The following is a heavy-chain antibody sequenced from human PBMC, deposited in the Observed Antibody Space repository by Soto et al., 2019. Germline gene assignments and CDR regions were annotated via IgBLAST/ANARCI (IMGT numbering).Heavy chain of an antibody. J-gene: IGHJ4*02. CDR1: GFTFSSYR. V-gene: IGHV3-21*01. CDR3: ASFQLET. CDR2: ISSSSSYI. Sequence: EVQLVGSGGGLVKPGGSLRLSCAASGFTFSSYRMTWVRRAPGKGLEGVSSISSSSSYIYYADSVKGRFTISRDNAKNSLYLQMNSLRAEDTAVYYCASFQLETWGQGTLVTVSS. D-gene: IGHD6-6*01.